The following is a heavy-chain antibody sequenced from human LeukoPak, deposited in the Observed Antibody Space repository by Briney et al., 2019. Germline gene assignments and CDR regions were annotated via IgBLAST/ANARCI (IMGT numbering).Heavy chain of an antibody. CDR3: ARVVERYYYYYGMDV. CDR1: GFTFSSYG. J-gene: IGHJ6*02. V-gene: IGHV3-33*01. CDR2: TWYDGSNK. D-gene: IGHD3-10*01. Sequence: GGSLRLSCAASGFTFSSYGMHWVRQAPGKGLEWVAVTWYDGSNKYYADSVKGRITIPRDNSKNTLYLQMNSLRAEDTAVYYCARVVERYYYYYGMDVWGQGTTVTVSS.